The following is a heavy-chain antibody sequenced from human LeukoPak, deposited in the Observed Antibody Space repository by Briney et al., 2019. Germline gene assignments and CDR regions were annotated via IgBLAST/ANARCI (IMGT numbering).Heavy chain of an antibody. CDR3: ARAYSNYIYYFDY. V-gene: IGHV1-18*01. D-gene: IGHD4-11*01. Sequence: ASVKVSCKDSGYTFTSYGISWVRQAPGQGLEWMGWISAYNGNTNYAQKFQGWVTMTRDTSISTAYMELSRLRSDDTAVYYCARAYSNYIYYFDYWGQGTLVTVSS. J-gene: IGHJ4*02. CDR1: GYTFTSYG. CDR2: ISAYNGNT.